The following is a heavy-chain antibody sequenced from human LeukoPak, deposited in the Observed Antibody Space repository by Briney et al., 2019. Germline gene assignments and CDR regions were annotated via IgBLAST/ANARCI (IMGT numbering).Heavy chain of an antibody. J-gene: IGHJ6*02. V-gene: IGHV5-51*01. CDR2: IFPGDSDT. CDR1: GYTFSSYW. CDR3: ARQASTGLDV. Sequence: GESLKISCKASGYTFSSYWIGWVRQMPGKGPEWMGFIFPGDSDTTYSPSFQGQVSISVDKSISTAYLQWSSLKASDTAIYYCARQASTGLDVWGQGTTVTVSS.